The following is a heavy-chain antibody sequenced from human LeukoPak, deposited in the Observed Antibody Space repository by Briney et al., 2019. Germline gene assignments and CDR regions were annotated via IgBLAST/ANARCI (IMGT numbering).Heavy chain of an antibody. V-gene: IGHV4-31*03. CDR2: IYYSGST. CDR3: ARDPDSSGYYSRFDP. J-gene: IGHJ5*02. Sequence: SETLSLTCTVSGGSIRSGGYYWSWIRQHPGKGLEWIGYIYYSGSTYYNPSLKSRVTISVDTSKNQFSLKLSSVTAADTAVYYCARDPDSSGYYSRFDPWGQGTLVTVSS. CDR1: GGSIRSGGYY. D-gene: IGHD3-22*01.